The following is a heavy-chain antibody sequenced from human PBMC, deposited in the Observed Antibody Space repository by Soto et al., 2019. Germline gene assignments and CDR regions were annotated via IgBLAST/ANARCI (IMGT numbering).Heavy chain of an antibody. V-gene: IGHV4-34*02. CDR3: ARGGGNSGYFFDY. CDR1: GGSLSDYS. J-gene: IGHJ4*02. CDR2: INHGGNT. D-gene: IGHD5-12*01. Sequence: QVQLRQWGAGLLKPSETLSLRCAVYGGSLSDYSWSWIRQSPEKGLEWIGEINHGGNTKYNPSLKSRVTISVDTSKNQVSLIRTSATAADTAVYRCARGGGNSGYFFDYWGRGTLVTVSS.